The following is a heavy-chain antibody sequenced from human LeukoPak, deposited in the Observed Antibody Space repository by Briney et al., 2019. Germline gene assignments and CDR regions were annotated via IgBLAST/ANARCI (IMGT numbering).Heavy chain of an antibody. CDR2: IYIGGST. CDR1: GFTVSSNY. J-gene: IGHJ6*02. CDR3: ARETRGSGWYDPHYGMDV. Sequence: GGSLRLSCAASGFTVSSNYMSWVRQAPGKGLGWDSVIYIGGSTYYAASVKGRFTISRDNSKNTLYLQMNSLRDEDTAVYYCARETRGSGWYDPHYGMDVWGQGTTVTVSS. V-gene: IGHV3-66*02. D-gene: IGHD6-19*01.